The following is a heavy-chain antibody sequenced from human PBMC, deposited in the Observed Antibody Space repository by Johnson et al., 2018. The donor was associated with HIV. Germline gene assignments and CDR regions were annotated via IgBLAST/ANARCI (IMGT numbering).Heavy chain of an antibody. V-gene: IGHV3-30*18. J-gene: IGHJ3*02. D-gene: IGHD2-8*01. CDR3: AKNGARGDAFDI. CDR1: GFTFSNFA. Sequence: QVQLVESGGGVVQPGRSLRLSCAASGFTFSNFAMHWVRQAPGKGLEWVVVISYDGSNKYYADSVKGRFTISRDNSKNTLYLQMNSLRAEDTAVYYCAKNGARGDAFDIWGQGTMVTVSS. CDR2: ISYDGSNK.